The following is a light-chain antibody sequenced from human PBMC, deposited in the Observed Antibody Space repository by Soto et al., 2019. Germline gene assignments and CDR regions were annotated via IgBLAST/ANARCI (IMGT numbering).Light chain of an antibody. Sequence: EIVLTQYPGTLSLSPGERATLSCRASQSVSSSYLAWYQQKPGQAPRVRIHGASSRATGIPDRFSCSGSGTDVTLTISGLEHEDFAVFVCQHYGNPPQNGFGEGTKVEIK. CDR2: GAS. CDR3: QHYGNPPQNG. J-gene: IGKJ2*03. V-gene: IGKV3-20*01. CDR1: QSVSSSY.